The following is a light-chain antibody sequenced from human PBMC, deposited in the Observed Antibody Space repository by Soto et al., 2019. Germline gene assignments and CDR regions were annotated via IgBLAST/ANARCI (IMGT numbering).Light chain of an antibody. Sequence: QSALTQPASVSGSPGQSITISCTGTSSDVGSYNLVSWYQQHPGKAPKLMIYEVSKRPSGVSNPFSGSKSGNTASLTISGLQAEVEADYYCCSYAGTNVFGTGTKVTVL. J-gene: IGLJ1*01. CDR3: CSYAGTNV. CDR1: SSDVGSYNL. CDR2: EVS. V-gene: IGLV2-23*02.